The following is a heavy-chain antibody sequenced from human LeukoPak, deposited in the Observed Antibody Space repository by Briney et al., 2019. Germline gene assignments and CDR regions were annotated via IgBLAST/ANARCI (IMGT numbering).Heavy chain of an antibody. J-gene: IGHJ4*02. CDR1: GFTFSNYV. V-gene: IGHV3-74*01. Sequence: GGSLRLSCAASGFTFSNYVMGWVRQAPGKGLVWVSRINRDGSSTTYADSVKGRFTISRDNAKNTLYLQMNSLRAEDTAVYYCARKKRSTSCYDYWGQGTLVTVSS. CDR2: INRDGSST. CDR3: ARKKRSTSCYDY. D-gene: IGHD2-2*01.